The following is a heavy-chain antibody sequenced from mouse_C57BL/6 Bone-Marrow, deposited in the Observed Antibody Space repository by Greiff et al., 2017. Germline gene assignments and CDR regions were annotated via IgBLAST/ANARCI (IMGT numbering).Heavy chain of an antibody. J-gene: IGHJ3*01. D-gene: IGHD1-1*01. Sequence: DVQLQESGPELVKPGASVKIPCKASGYTFTDYNMDWVKQSHGKSLEWIGDINPNNGGTIYNQKFKGKATLTVDKSSSTAYMELRSLTSEDTAVYYCARDYGSSLAWFAYWGQGTLVTVSA. CDR3: ARDYGSSLAWFAY. V-gene: IGHV1-18*01. CDR1: GYTFTDYN. CDR2: INPNNGGT.